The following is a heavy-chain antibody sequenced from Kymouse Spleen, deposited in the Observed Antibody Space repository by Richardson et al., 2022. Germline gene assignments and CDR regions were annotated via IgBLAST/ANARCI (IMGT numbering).Heavy chain of an antibody. J-gene: IGHJ6*02. V-gene: IGHV3-15*01. Sequence: EVQLVESGGGLVKPGGSLRLSCAASGFTFSNAWMSWVRQAPGKGLEWVGRIKSKTDGGTTDYAAPVKGRFTISRDDSKNTLYLQMNSLKTEDTAVYYCTTDDVLRYFDWSLDYGMDVWGQGTTVTVSS. CDR3: TTDDVLRYFDWSLDYGMDV. D-gene: IGHD3-9*01. CDR2: IKSKTDGGTT. CDR1: GFTFSNAW.